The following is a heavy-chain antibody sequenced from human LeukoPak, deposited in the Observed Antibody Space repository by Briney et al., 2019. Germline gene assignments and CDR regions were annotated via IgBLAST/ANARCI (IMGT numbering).Heavy chain of an antibody. CDR1: GFTFDDYA. Sequence: GGSLRLSRAASGFTFDDYAMHWVRQAPGKGLEWVSGISWNSGSIGYADSVKGRFTISRDNAKNSLYLQMNSLRAEDTALYYCAKVEASGSYHDAFDIWGQGTMVTVSS. D-gene: IGHD1-26*01. CDR2: ISWNSGSI. CDR3: AKVEASGSYHDAFDI. V-gene: IGHV3-9*01. J-gene: IGHJ3*02.